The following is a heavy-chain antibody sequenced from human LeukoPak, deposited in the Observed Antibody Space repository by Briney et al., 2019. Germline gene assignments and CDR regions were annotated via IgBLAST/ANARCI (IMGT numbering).Heavy chain of an antibody. CDR2: IYSGGST. CDR3: AKGRRYCSSTSCYPPFGY. V-gene: IGHV3-53*01. Sequence: GGSLRLSCAASGFTVSSNYMSWVRQAPGKGLEWVSVIYSGGSTYYADSVKGRFTISRDNSKNTLYLQMNSLRAEDTAVYYCAKGRRYCSSTSCYPPFGYWGQGTLVTVSS. CDR1: GFTVSSNY. J-gene: IGHJ4*02. D-gene: IGHD2-2*01.